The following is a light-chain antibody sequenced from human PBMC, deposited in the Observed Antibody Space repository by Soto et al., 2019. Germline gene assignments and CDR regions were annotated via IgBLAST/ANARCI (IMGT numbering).Light chain of an antibody. Sequence: DIQMTQSPSSLSASVGDRVTITCQASQDINKNLIWYQQKPGKAPKLLIYDASDLETGVPSRFSGSGSGTGFTFTISSLQPEDFATYYCQQYESLPLTFGQGNDWRI. V-gene: IGKV1-33*01. CDR2: DAS. J-gene: IGKJ5*01. CDR1: QDINKN. CDR3: QQYESLPLT.